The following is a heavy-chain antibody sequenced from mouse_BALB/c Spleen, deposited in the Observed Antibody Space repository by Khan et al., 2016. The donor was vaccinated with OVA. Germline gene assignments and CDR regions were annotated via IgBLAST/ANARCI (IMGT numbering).Heavy chain of an antibody. CDR3: SRPAYDGYYDY. J-gene: IGHJ2*01. V-gene: IGHV1S137*01. CDR1: GYTFTDYA. Sequence: QVQLQQSGPELVRPGVSVKISCKGSGYTFTDYAMHWVKQSHAQSLEWIGLISTSSGNTKYNPKFRGKATMTVDKSSSTAYMELARLTSEDSAIYYCSRPAYDGYYDYWGQGTTLTVSS. CDR2: ISTSSGNT. D-gene: IGHD2-3*01.